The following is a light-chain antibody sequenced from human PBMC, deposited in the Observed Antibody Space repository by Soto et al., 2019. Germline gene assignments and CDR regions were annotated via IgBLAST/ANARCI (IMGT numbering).Light chain of an antibody. J-gene: IGKJ1*01. CDR3: QQYYSTPPVT. CDR1: QSVSSSY. CDR2: GAS. Sequence: EIVLTQSPGTLSLSPGERATLSCRASQSVSSSYLAWYQQKPGQAPRLLIYGASSRATGIPDRFSGSGSGTDFTLTISSLQAEDVAVYYCQQYYSTPPVTFGQGTKVDIK. V-gene: IGKV3-20*01.